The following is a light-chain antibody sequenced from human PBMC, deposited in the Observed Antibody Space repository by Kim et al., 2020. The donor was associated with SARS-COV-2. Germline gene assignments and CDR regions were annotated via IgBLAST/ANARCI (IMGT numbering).Light chain of an antibody. V-gene: IGLV1-44*01. Sequence: QSVLTQPPSASGTPGQRVTISCSGSSSNIRSNTVNWYQQLPGTAPKLLIYSNNQRPSGVPDRFSGSKSGTSASLAISGLQSEDEADYYCAVWDDSLNGYVFGTGTKVTVL. CDR3: AVWDDSLNGYV. J-gene: IGLJ1*01. CDR1: SSNIRSNT. CDR2: SNN.